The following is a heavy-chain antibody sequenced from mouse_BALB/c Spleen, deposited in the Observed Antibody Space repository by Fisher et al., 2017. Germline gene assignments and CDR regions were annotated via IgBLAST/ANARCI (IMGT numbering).Heavy chain of an antibody. CDR3: ARGYYGSLYYAMDY. J-gene: IGHJ4*01. V-gene: IGHV5-17*02. D-gene: IGHD2-1*01. Sequence: RFTISRDNPKNTLFLQMTSLRSEDTAMYYCARGYYGSLYYAMDYWGQGTSVTVSS.